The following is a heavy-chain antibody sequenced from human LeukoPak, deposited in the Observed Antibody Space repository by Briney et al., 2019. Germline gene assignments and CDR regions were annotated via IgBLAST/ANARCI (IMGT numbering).Heavy chain of an antibody. CDR3: AKYAYNWNAPDGFDM. CDR1: RFSFSDYD. CDR2: ISSDGSRK. D-gene: IGHD1-1*01. Sequence: PGGSLRLSCRASRFSFSDYDMHWVHQAPGKGLEWVAVISSDGSRKHYGDSVKGRFTISRDNSESTLFLQMNSLRTDDTSVYFCAKYAYNWNAPDGFDMWGQGTMVIVSS. J-gene: IGHJ3*02. V-gene: IGHV3-30*18.